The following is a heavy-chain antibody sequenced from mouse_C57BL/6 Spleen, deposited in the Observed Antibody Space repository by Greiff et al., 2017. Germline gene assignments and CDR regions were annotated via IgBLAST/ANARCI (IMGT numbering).Heavy chain of an antibody. J-gene: IGHJ2*01. Sequence: DVMLVESGGGLVKPGGSLKLSCAASGFTFSDYGMHWVRQAPEKGLEWVAYISSGSSTIYYADTVKGRFTISRDNAKNTLFLQMTSLRSEDTAMYYCAIAISNSGYFDYWGQGTTLTVSS. CDR2: ISSGSSTI. D-gene: IGHD2-5*01. CDR1: GFTFSDYG. CDR3: AIAISNSGYFDY. V-gene: IGHV5-17*01.